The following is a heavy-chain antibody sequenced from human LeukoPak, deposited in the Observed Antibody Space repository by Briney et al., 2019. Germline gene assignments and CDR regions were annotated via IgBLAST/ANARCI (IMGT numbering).Heavy chain of an antibody. D-gene: IGHD6-25*01. CDR2: LSRSAAHI. V-gene: IGHV3-23*01. CDR1: GFTFSSKD. J-gene: IGHJ4*02. CDR3: ATATPYSGTGSHYFDY. Sequence: GGSLRLSCAASGFTFSSKDMTWVRQAPGKGLEWVSALSRSAAHIYYADSVKGRFIISRDNSKNTLYLQLTSLRAEDTAVYYCATATPYSGTGSHYFDYWGQGALVTVSS.